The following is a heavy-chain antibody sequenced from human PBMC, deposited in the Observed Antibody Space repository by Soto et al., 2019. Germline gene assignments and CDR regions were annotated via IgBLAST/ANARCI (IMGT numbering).Heavy chain of an antibody. CDR1: GGSISSGDYY. J-gene: IGHJ4*02. CDR2: IYYSGST. Sequence: SETLSLTCTVSGGSISSGDYYWSWIRQPPGKGLEWIGYIYYSGSTYYNPSLKSRVTISVDTSKNQFSLKLSSVTAADTAVYYCARYCISTSCYAGAFDYWGQGTLVTVSS. CDR3: ARYCISTSCYAGAFDY. V-gene: IGHV4-30-4*01. D-gene: IGHD2-2*01.